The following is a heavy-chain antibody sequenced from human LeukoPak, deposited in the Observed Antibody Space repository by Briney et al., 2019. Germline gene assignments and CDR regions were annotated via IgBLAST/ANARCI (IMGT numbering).Heavy chain of an antibody. J-gene: IGHJ6*02. D-gene: IGHD5-12*01. CDR2: INPNSGGT. V-gene: IGHV1-2*02. Sequence: ASVKVSCTASGYTFTGYYMHWVRQAPGQGLEWMGWINPNSGGTNYAQKFQGRVTMTRDTSISTAYMELSRLRSDDTAVYYCARAHQYSGYDYDFDYGMDVWGQGTTVTVSS. CDR1: GYTFTGYY. CDR3: ARAHQYSGYDYDFDYGMDV.